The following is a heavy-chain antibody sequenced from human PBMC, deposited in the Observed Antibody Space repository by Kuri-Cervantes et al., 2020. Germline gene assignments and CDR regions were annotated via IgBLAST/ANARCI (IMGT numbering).Heavy chain of an antibody. J-gene: IGHJ5*02. CDR1: GFTFSNYW. V-gene: IGHV3-7*01. Sequence: GESLKISCVASGFTFSNYWMSWVRQAPGKGLEWVANIKQDGSEKYYVDSVKGRFTISRDNAKNSLYLQMNSLRAEDTAVYYCAREVDTNWFDPWGQGTLVTVSS. D-gene: IGHD3-9*01. CDR2: IKQDGSEK. CDR3: AREVDTNWFDP.